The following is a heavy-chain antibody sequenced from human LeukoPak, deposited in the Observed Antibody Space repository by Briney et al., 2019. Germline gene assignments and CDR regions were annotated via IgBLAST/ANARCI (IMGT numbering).Heavy chain of an antibody. CDR2: IRSKANSYAT. Sequence: GGSLKLSCAASGFTFSGSAMHWVRQASGKGLEWVGRIRSKANSYATAYAASVKGRFTISRDDSKNTAYLQMNSLKTEDTAVYYCLTPPSLGYCSSTSCERRFDWGQGTLATVSS. J-gene: IGHJ4*02. D-gene: IGHD2-2*01. CDR3: LTPPSLGYCSSTSCERRFD. CDR1: GFTFSGSA. V-gene: IGHV3-73*01.